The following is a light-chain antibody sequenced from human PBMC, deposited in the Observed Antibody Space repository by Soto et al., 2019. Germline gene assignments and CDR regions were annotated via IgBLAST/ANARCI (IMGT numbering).Light chain of an antibody. J-gene: IGKJ2*01. CDR2: GAS. Sequence: EIVLTQSPGTLSLSSGERATLSCRASQSVSSTYLAWYQQKPGQAPRLLIYGASSRATGIPDRFSGSGSGTDFTLTISRLEPEDSAVYYCQQYGSSPYTFGQGTKLEIK. CDR3: QQYGSSPYT. V-gene: IGKV3-20*01. CDR1: QSVSSTY.